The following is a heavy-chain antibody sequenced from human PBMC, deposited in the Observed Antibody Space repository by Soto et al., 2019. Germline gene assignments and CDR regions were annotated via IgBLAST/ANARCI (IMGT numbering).Heavy chain of an antibody. CDR3: AALWTGFYGMDV. J-gene: IGHJ6*02. CDR2: IYYSGST. CDR1: GGSISGYY. V-gene: IGHV4-59*01. Sequence: KTSETLSLTCTVSGGSISGYYWSWIRQPPGKGLEWIGYIYYSGSTKYNPSLKSRLTIAIDASKKQFSLRLSSVTAADTAVYYCAALWTGFYGMDVWGQGTTVTVSS. D-gene: IGHD3-3*01.